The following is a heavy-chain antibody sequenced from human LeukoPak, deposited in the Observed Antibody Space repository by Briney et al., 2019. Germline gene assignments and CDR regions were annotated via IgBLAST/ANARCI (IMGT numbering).Heavy chain of an antibody. CDR1: GGSISSSSYY. CDR3: ARGRAVAGTNNWFDP. Sequence: SETLSLTCTVSGGSISSSSYYWGWIRQPPGKGLEWIGSIYYSGSTYYNPSLKSRVTISVDTSKNQFSLKLSSVTAADTAVYYCARGRAVAGTNNWFDPWGQGTLVTVSS. V-gene: IGHV4-39*07. CDR2: IYYSGST. D-gene: IGHD6-19*01. J-gene: IGHJ5*02.